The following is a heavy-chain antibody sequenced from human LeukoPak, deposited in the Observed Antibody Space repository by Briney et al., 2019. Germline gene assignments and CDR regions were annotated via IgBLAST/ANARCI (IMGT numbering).Heavy chain of an antibody. CDR2: IIPIFGTA. D-gene: IGHD3-3*01. J-gene: IGHJ4*02. Sequence: SVKVSCKASGYTFTSYGISWVRQAPGQGLEWMGGIIPIFGTANYAQKFQGRVTITADESTSTAYMELSSLRSEDTAVYYCARGLPFTTSPYMNFWGQGTLVTASS. CDR1: GYTFTSYG. V-gene: IGHV1-69*13. CDR3: ARGLPFTTSPYMNF.